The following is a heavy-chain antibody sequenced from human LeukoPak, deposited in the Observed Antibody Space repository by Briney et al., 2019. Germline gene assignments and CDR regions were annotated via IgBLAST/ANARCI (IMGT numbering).Heavy chain of an antibody. CDR1: GGSISSYY. CDR2: IYYSGTT. CDR3: ARHDSSGPYNAFDI. J-gene: IGHJ3*02. V-gene: IGHV4-59*05. Sequence: SETLSLTCTVSGGSISSYYWSWIRQPAGKGLEWIGSIYYSGTTYYNPSLKSRVTISGDTSKKQFSLKLSSVTAADTAVYYCARHDSSGPYNAFDIWGQGTMVTVSS. D-gene: IGHD3-22*01.